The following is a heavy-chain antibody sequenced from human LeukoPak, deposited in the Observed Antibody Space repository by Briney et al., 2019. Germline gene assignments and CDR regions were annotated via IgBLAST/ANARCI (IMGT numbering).Heavy chain of an antibody. Sequence: GASVKVSCKASGGTFSSYAISWVRQPPGQGLEWMGRIIPILGIANYAQKFQGRVTITADKSTSTAYMELSSLRSEDTAVYYCARDENYYDSSGYKNWFDPWGQGTLVTVSS. D-gene: IGHD3-22*01. V-gene: IGHV1-69*04. CDR3: ARDENYYDSSGYKNWFDP. CDR2: IIPILGIA. CDR1: GGTFSSYA. J-gene: IGHJ5*02.